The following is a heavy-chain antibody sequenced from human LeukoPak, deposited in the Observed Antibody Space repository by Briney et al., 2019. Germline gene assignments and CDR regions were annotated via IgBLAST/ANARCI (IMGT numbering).Heavy chain of an antibody. CDR2: IVVGSGNT. CDR3: AAVQVGANYYFDY. J-gene: IGHJ4*02. Sequence: TSVKVSCKASGFTFTSSATQWVRQARGQRLEWIGWIVVGSGNTNYAQKFQERVTITRDMSTSRVYMELSSLRSEDTAVYYCAAVQVGANYYFDYWGQGTLVTVSS. V-gene: IGHV1-58*02. CDR1: GFTFTSSA. D-gene: IGHD1-26*01.